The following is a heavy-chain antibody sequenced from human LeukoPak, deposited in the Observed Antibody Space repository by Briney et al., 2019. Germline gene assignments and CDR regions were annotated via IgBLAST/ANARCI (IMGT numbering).Heavy chain of an antibody. D-gene: IGHD6-13*01. Sequence: PSETLSLTCTVSGYSISSGYFWGWIRQPPGKGLDWIGSIYHSGRTPYNPSLKSRLTISVDTPKNQFSLKLNFVTAADTAMYYCARMFRSSWYINWFDPWGQGTLVTVSS. J-gene: IGHJ5*02. CDR3: ARMFRSSWYINWFDP. CDR2: IYHSGRT. V-gene: IGHV4-38-2*02. CDR1: GYSISSGYF.